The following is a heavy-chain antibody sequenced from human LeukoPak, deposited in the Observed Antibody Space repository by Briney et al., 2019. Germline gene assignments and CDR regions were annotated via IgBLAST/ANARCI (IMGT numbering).Heavy chain of an antibody. D-gene: IGHD2-8*02. V-gene: IGHV4-39*01. CDR3: ARHMGTVVTGTGGDAFDT. CDR1: GASVSSSSYY. CDR2: FYYSGST. J-gene: IGHJ3*02. Sequence: SETLSLTCTVSGASVSSSSYYWGWIRQPPGKGLEWIGTFYYSGSTYYNPSLKSRVTISVDRSKNQFSLKLISVTAADTAVYHCARHMGTVVTGTGGDAFDTWGQGTMVTVSS.